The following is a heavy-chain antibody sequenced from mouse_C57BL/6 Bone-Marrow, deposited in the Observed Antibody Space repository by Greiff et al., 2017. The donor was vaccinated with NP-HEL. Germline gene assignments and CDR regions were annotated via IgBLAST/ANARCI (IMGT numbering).Heavy chain of an antibody. D-gene: IGHD2-4*01. J-gene: IGHJ2*01. CDR1: GFTFSSYA. V-gene: IGHV5-4*01. CDR2: ISDGGSYT. CDR3: ARGPYDYDKVYYFDY. Sequence: EVQVVESGGGLVKPGGSLKLSCAASGFTFSSYAMSWVRQTPEKRLEWVATISDGGSYTYYPDNVKGRFTISRDNAKNNLYLQMSHLKSEDTAMYYCARGPYDYDKVYYFDYWGQGTTLTVSS.